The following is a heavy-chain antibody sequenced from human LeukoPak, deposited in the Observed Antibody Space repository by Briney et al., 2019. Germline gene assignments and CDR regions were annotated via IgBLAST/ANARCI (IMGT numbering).Heavy chain of an antibody. Sequence: ASVKVSCKASGGTFSSYAISWVRQAPGQGLEWMGWISAYNGNTNYAQKLQGRVTMTTDTSTSTAYMELRSLRSDDTAVYYCARDGGPGSGWYLKPELHFDYWGQGTLVTVSS. CDR1: GGTFSSYA. CDR2: ISAYNGNT. CDR3: ARDGGPGSGWYLKPELHFDY. D-gene: IGHD6-19*01. V-gene: IGHV1-18*01. J-gene: IGHJ4*02.